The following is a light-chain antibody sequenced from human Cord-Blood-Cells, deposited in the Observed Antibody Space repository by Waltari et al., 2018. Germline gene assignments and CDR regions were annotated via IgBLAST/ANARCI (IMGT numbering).Light chain of an antibody. CDR3: CSYAGSYTFYV. Sequence: QSALTQPRSVSGSPGQSVTISCTGTRSDVGGYNYVSWYQHHPGKAPELMIYDVSKRPSGVPDRFSGSKSGNTASLTISGLQAEDEADYYCCSYAGSYTFYVFGTGTKVTVL. V-gene: IGLV2-11*01. J-gene: IGLJ1*01. CDR2: DVS. CDR1: RSDVGGYNY.